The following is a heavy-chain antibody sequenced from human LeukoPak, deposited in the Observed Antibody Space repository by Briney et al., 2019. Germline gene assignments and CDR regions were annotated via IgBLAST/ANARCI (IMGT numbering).Heavy chain of an antibody. J-gene: IGHJ4*02. CDR1: GFTFSSYS. CDR2: ISSSSYI. CDR3: AKWPEGAMDYFDY. Sequence: PGGSLRLSCAASGFTFSSYSMNWVRQAPGKGLEWVSSISSSSYIYYADSVKGRFTISRDNSKNTLYLEMSSLRVEDTAIYYCAKWPEGAMDYFDYWGQGTLVTVSS. V-gene: IGHV3-21*04. D-gene: IGHD2-8*01.